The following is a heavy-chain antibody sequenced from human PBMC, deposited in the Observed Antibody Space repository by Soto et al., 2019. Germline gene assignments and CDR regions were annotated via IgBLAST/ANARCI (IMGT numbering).Heavy chain of an antibody. V-gene: IGHV5-51*01. J-gene: IGHJ6*02. CDR1: GYSFTSYW. Sequence: PGESLKISCKGSGYSFTSYWIGWVRQMPGKGLKWMGIIYPGDSDTRYSPSFQGQVTIPADKSISTAYLQWSSLKASDTAMYYCVRHFIPDWNHVHYYHGMDVWGQGSTVTVSS. D-gene: IGHD1-1*01. CDR2: IYPGDSDT. CDR3: VRHFIPDWNHVHYYHGMDV.